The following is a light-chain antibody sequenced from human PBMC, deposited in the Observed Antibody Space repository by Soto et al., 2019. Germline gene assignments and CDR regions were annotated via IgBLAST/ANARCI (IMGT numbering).Light chain of an antibody. Sequence: EIVLALFPATLSKSQGESATFSCRASQSISTKLAWYQQRPGQAPRLLMYGASTGATGIPARFSGSGSGTEFTLTISSLQSDDFAVYYCQQYSSWGWTFGQGSNVDI. J-gene: IGKJ1*01. CDR1: QSISTK. V-gene: IGKV3-15*01. CDR2: GAS. CDR3: QQYSSWGWT.